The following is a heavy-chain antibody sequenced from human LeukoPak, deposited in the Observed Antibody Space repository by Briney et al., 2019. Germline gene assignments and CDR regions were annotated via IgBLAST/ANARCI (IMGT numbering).Heavy chain of an antibody. V-gene: IGHV3-23*01. J-gene: IGHJ4*02. Sequence: GGSLRLSCAASGFTFSSYAMSWVRQAPGKGLEWVSAISASGGSTYYADSVKDRFTISRDNSKNTLFLQMNSLRAEDTAVYYCAKDHSSGWPYCFPYWGQGTLVTVSS. D-gene: IGHD6-19*01. CDR2: ISASGGST. CDR3: AKDHSSGWPYCFPY. CDR1: GFTFSSYA.